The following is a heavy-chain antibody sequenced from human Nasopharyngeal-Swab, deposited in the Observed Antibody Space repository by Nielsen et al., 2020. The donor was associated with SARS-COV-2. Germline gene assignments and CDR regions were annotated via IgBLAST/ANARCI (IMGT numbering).Heavy chain of an antibody. J-gene: IGHJ3*01. CDR1: GFTFSDYY. V-gene: IGHV3-11*01. D-gene: IGHD5-18*01. CDR3: ARDRKGYTYGSDSFDF. Sequence: GESLKISCAASGFTFSDYYMAWVRQAPGKGLEWLSYISTSGRTTDSADSVKGRFTISRDNANNLLFLQMNSLRGEDTAVYYCARDRKGYTYGSDSFDFWGQGTMVTVSS. CDR2: ISTSGRTT.